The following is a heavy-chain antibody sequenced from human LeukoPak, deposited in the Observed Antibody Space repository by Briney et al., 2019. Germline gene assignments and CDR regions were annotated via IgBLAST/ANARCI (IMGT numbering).Heavy chain of an antibody. Sequence: PGGSLRLSCAASGFTFSSYAMSWVRQAPGKGLEWVSLIRGDGGSTYYADSVKGRFTISRDNSKNSLYLQMNSLRAEDTAVYYCARGTIAAAGYYYFDYWGQGTQVTVSS. CDR1: GFTFSSYA. V-gene: IGHV3-23*01. CDR2: IRGDGGST. J-gene: IGHJ4*02. CDR3: ARGTIAAAGYYYFDY. D-gene: IGHD6-13*01.